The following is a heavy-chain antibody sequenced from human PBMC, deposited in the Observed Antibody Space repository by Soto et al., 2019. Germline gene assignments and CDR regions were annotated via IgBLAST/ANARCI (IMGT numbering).Heavy chain of an antibody. J-gene: IGHJ6*02. D-gene: IGHD2-15*01. CDR1: GYTLTELS. CDR3: ATDHCSGGSCSDKTYGMDV. V-gene: IGHV1-24*01. Sequence: ASVKVSCKVSGYTLTELSMHWVRQAPGKGLEWMGGFDPEDGETIYAQKFQGRVTMTEDTSTDTAYMELSSLRSEDTAVYYCATDHCSGGSCSDKTYGMDVWGQGTTVTVSS. CDR2: FDPEDGET.